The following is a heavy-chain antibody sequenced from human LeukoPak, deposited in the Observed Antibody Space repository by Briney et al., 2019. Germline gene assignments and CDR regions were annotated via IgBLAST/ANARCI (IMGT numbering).Heavy chain of an antibody. Sequence: SETLSLTCAVSGYSISSGYYWGWIRQPPGKGLEWIGSIYHSGSTYYNPSLKSRVTISVGTSKNQFSLKLSSVTAADTAVYYCARRYQVAAFYYFDYWGQGTLLTVSS. V-gene: IGHV4-38-2*01. CDR3: ARRYQVAAFYYFDY. CDR2: IYHSGST. D-gene: IGHD2-15*01. J-gene: IGHJ4*02. CDR1: GYSISSGYY.